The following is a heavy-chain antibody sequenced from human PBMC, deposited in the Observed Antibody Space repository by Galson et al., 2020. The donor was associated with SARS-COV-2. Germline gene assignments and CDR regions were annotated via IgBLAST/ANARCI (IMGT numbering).Heavy chain of an antibody. V-gene: IGHV4-30-4*07. CDR1: GGSFSSGGYA. Sequence: SETLSLTCAVSGGSFSSGGYAWSWIRQSPGKGLEWVGCVYYSGSTYYNPSLKSRVSMSVDTSKNQFSLRLNSVTAAETAVYYCARRVTTSWYFDVWGRGTLVTVSS. CDR2: VYYSGST. J-gene: IGHJ2*01. D-gene: IGHD4-17*01. CDR3: ARRVTTSWYFDV.